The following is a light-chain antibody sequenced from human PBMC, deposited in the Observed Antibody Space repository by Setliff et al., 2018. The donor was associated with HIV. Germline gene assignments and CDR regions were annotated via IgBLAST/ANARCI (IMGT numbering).Light chain of an antibody. CDR3: SSYTTANTLV. V-gene: IGLV2-14*03. CDR1: WSDLGGYNY. CDR2: GVD. J-gene: IGLJ1*01. Sequence: QSALAQPASVSGSPGQSITISCTGTWSDLGGYNYVSWYQQHPGKAPKLMIYGVDNRPSGISHRFSGSKSGNTAPLTISGLQAEDEADYFCSSYTTANTLVFGGGTKVTVL.